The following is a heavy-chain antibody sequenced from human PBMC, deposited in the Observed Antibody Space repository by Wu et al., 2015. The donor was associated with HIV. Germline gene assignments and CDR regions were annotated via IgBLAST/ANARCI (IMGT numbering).Heavy chain of an antibody. Sequence: QVQLVQSGAEVKKPGSSVKVSCKASGGTFSSYAISWVRQAPGQGLEWMGGIIPIFGTANYAQKFQGRVTITADESTSTAYMELSSLRSEDTAVYYCARGGYAGLRYFDWAPDLNWFDPWGQGTLVTVSS. D-gene: IGHD3-9*01. CDR2: IIPIFGTA. J-gene: IGHJ5*02. CDR3: ARGGYAGLRYFDWAPDLNWFDP. V-gene: IGHV1-69*12. CDR1: GGTFSSYA.